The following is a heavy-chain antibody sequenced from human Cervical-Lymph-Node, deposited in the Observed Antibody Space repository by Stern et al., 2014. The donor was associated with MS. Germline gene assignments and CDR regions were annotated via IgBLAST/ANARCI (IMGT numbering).Heavy chain of an antibody. D-gene: IGHD3-10*01. CDR2: ISGHNGNT. J-gene: IGHJ6*02. Sequence: QVQLVQSGPEVKKPGASVKVSCTASGYTFSRYGIGWVRQAPGQGLEWMGWISGHNGNTNYAEKCQDRVTVTTDTSTNTAYMEVRSLTSDDTAVYFCARDAGGYFYAMDVWGQGTTVIVS. V-gene: IGHV1-18*01. CDR3: ARDAGGYFYAMDV. CDR1: GYTFSRYG.